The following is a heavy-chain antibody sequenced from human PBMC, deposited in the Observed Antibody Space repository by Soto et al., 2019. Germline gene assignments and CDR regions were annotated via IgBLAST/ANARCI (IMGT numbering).Heavy chain of an antibody. V-gene: IGHV4-4*02. D-gene: IGHD5-12*01. J-gene: IGHJ6*02. CDR2: IYHSGST. Sequence: SETLSLTCAVSGGSISSSYWWSWVRQPPGKGLEWIGEIYHSGSTNYNPSLKSRVTISVDKSKNQFSLKLSSVTAADTAVYYCAASCVGCRGFNYYGMDVWGQGTTVTVSS. CDR3: AASCVGCRGFNYYGMDV. CDR1: GGSISSSYW.